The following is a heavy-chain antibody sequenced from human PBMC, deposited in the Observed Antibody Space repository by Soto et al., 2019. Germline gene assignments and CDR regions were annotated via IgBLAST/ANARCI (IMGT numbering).Heavy chain of an antibody. J-gene: IGHJ3*02. Sequence: ASVKVSCKVSGYTLTELSIHWVRQAPGKGLEWMGGFDPEDGETIYAQKFQGRVTMTEDTSTDTAYMELSSLRSEDTAVYYCATSITMVRGVIAPAHDAFDIWGQGTMVTVSS. CDR1: GYTLTELS. D-gene: IGHD3-10*01. CDR2: FDPEDGET. CDR3: ATSITMVRGVIAPAHDAFDI. V-gene: IGHV1-24*01.